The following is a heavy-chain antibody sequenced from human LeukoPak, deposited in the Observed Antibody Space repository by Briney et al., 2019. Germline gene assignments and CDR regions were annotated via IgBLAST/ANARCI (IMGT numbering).Heavy chain of an antibody. J-gene: IGHJ4*02. CDR3: AKWGGYDGLTGYYDSDC. D-gene: IGHD3-9*01. CDR2: ITGSGGTT. Sequence: EAGGSLRLSCAASGFIFSNYAMSWVRQAPGKGLEWVSAITGSGGTTWYADSVKGHFIISRDNSKNTLYLQMNSLGAEDTAVYYCAKWGGYDGLTGYYDSDCWGQGTLVTVSS. CDR1: GFIFSNYA. V-gene: IGHV3-23*01.